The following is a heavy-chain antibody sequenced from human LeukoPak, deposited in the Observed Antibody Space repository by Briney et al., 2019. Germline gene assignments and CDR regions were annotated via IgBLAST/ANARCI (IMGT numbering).Heavy chain of an antibody. D-gene: IGHD4-17*01. Sequence: SETLSLTCTVSGGSICSSSYDWGWIRQPPGKGLEWIGNIYYSGSTYYNPSLKSRVTISVDTSKNQFSLKLSSVTAADTAVYYCARNYGDNRGDYWGQGTLVTVSS. CDR2: IYYSGST. J-gene: IGHJ4*02. CDR3: ARNYGDNRGDY. CDR1: GGSICSSSYD. V-gene: IGHV4-39*01.